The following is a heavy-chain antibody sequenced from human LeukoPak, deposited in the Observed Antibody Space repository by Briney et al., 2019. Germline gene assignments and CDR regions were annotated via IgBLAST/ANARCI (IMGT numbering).Heavy chain of an antibody. Sequence: PGGSLRLSCAASGFTFSSYAMSWVSQAPGKGLEWVSGISGSGGSTYYTDSVKGRFTISRDNSKNTLYLQMNSLRAEDTAVYYCASHYCSSTSCYIDYWGQGTLVTVSS. J-gene: IGHJ4*02. CDR1: GFTFSSYA. D-gene: IGHD2-2*01. V-gene: IGHV3-23*01. CDR3: ASHYCSSTSCYIDY. CDR2: ISGSGGST.